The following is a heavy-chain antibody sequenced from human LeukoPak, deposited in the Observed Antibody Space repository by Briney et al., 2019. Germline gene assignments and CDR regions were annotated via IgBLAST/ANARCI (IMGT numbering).Heavy chain of an antibody. V-gene: IGHV4-61*02. D-gene: IGHD5-24*01. CDR3: ARSRDGYNRD. CDR1: GGSISSSSYY. J-gene: IGHJ4*02. CDR2: IYTSGST. Sequence: PSETLSLTCTVSGGSISSSSYYWSWIRQPAGKGLEWIGRIYTSGSTNYNPSLKSRVTISVDTSKNQFSLKLSSVTAADTAVYYCARSRDGYNRDWGQGTLVTVSS.